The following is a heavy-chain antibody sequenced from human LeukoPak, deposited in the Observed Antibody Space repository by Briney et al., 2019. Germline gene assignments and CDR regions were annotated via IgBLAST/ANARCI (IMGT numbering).Heavy chain of an antibody. D-gene: IGHD2-2*02. CDR1: GDSISSGTYS. CDR2: ISHSGST. V-gene: IGHV4-30-2*01. J-gene: IGHJ4*02. Sequence: SLTLSLTCAVSGDSISSGTYSWTWIRQPPGRGLEWIGFISHSGSTYYNPSLKSRVTMSVDRSENQFSLKLSSVTAADTAVYYCARGLIVPSTIFDYWGQGALVTVSS. CDR3: ARGLIVPSTIFDY.